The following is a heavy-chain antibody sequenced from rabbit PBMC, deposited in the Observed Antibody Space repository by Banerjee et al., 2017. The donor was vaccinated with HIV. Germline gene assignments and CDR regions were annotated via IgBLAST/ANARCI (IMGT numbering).Heavy chain of an antibody. J-gene: IGHJ2*01. CDR3: ARGGGGYAGYGHGDDAFDP. CDR1: GFSFSSKYV. Sequence: QEQLEESGGGLVQPEGSLTLTCTASGFSFSSKYVMCWVRQAPGKGLEWIACIYTGDGNTHYASWAKGRFTISKTSSTVDLKMTSLTVADTATYFCARGGGGYAGYGHGDDAFDPWGPGTLVTVS. CDR2: IYTGDGNT. D-gene: IGHD7-1*01. V-gene: IGHV1S45*01.